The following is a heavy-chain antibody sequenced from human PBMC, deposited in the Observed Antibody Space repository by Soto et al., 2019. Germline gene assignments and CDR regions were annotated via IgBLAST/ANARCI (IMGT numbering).Heavy chain of an antibody. D-gene: IGHD6-13*01. V-gene: IGHV1-18*01. CDR1: GYTFTSYG. Sequence: GASVKVSCKASGYTFTSYGISWVRQAPGQGLEWMGWISAYNGNTNYAQKLQGRVTMTTDTSTSTAYMELRSLRSDDTAVYYCAREQQLASYYYYYGMDVWGQGTTVTVSS. CDR2: ISAYNGNT. J-gene: IGHJ6*02. CDR3: AREQQLASYYYYYGMDV.